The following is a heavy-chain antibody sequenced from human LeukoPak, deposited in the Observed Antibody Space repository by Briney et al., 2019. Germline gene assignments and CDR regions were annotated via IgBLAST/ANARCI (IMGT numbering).Heavy chain of an antibody. CDR3: ARGYSSSVSWFDP. J-gene: IGHJ5*02. CDR2: INHSGST. Sequence: SETLSLTCAVYGGSFSGYYWSWIRQPPGKGLEWIGEINHSGSTNYNPSLKSRVTISVGTSKNQFSLKLSSVTAADTAVYYCARGYSSSVSWFDPWGQGTLVTVSS. V-gene: IGHV4-34*01. CDR1: GGSFSGYY. D-gene: IGHD6-13*01.